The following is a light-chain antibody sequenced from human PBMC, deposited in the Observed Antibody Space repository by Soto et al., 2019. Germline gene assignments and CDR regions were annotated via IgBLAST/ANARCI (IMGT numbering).Light chain of an antibody. V-gene: IGKV3-11*01. CDR2: DAY. CDR1: ESVSTY. J-gene: IGKJ5*01. Sequence: EIVLTQSPATLSLSPGERATLSSRASESVSTYLAWSQQKPGQAPRLLIYDAYNRATGIPARFSGSGSGTDFTLTISSLDPEDFAVYYCKQRSNWRISFGQGTRLEIK. CDR3: KQRSNWRIS.